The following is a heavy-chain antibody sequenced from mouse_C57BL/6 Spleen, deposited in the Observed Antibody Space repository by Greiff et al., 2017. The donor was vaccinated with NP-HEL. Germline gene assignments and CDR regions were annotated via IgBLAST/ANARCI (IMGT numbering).Heavy chain of an antibody. CDR2: IDPSDSYT. CDR1: GYTFTSYW. Sequence: QVQLQQPGAELVKPGASVKLSCKASGYTFTSYWMQWVKQRPGQGLEWIGEIDPSDSYTNYNQKFKGKATLTVDTSSSTAYMQLSSLTSEDSAVYYCASRSGPFAYWGQGTLVTVSA. CDR3: ASRSGPFAY. J-gene: IGHJ3*01. V-gene: IGHV1-50*01. D-gene: IGHD3-1*01.